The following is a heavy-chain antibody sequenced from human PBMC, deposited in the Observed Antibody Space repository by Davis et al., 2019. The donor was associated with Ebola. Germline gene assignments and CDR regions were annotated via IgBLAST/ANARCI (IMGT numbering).Heavy chain of an antibody. Sequence: SVKVSCKASGYTFTSYGISWVRQAPGQGLEWMGGIIPVFGTTDYAPRFQGRVTITADESTSTAYMELTSLRSDDTAVYYCARTYSGSRIIMDVWGKGTTVTVSS. V-gene: IGHV1-69*13. CDR3: ARTYSGSRIIMDV. J-gene: IGHJ6*04. CDR2: IIPVFGTT. CDR1: GYTFTSYG. D-gene: IGHD6-13*01.